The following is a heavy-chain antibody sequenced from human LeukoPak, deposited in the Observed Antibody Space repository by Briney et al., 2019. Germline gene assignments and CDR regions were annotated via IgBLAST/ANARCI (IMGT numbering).Heavy chain of an antibody. CDR1: GGSISSSSYY. CDR2: IYYSGST. V-gene: IGHV4-39*01. CDR3: ARGNREYYYDSSVRFDY. J-gene: IGHJ4*02. D-gene: IGHD3-22*01. Sequence: SETLSLTCTVSGGSISSSSYYWGWIRQPPGKGLEWIGSIYYSGSTYYNPPLKSRVTISVDTSKNQFSLKLSSETAADTAVYYCARGNREYYYDSSVRFDYWGQGTLVTVSS.